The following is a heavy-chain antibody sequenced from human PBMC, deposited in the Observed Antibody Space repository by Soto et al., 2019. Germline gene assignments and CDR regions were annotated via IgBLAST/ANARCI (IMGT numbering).Heavy chain of an antibody. CDR3: ARGTSWQLPFDY. Sequence: PSETLSLTCTVSSDSISSYYWSWIRQPPGKRLEWIGYISYSGSTDYNPSLKRRVTISGDTSKNQFSLKVSSVTAADTAVYYCARGTSWQLPFDYWGQGTLVTVS. CDR2: ISYSGST. CDR1: SDSISSYY. D-gene: IGHD6-13*01. J-gene: IGHJ4*02. V-gene: IGHV4-59*01.